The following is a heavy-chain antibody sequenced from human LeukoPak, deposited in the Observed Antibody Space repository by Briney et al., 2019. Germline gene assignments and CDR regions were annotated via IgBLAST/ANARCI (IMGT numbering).Heavy chain of an antibody. D-gene: IGHD1-26*01. CDR2: INHSGST. J-gene: IGHJ5*02. CDR1: GGSFSGYY. CDR3: ARAKVGATYP. V-gene: IGHV4-34*01. Sequence: SETLSLTCAVYGGSFSGYYWSWIRQPPGKGLEWIGEINHSGSTNYNPSLKSRVTISVGTSKNQFSLKLSSVTAADTAVYYCARAKVGATYPWGQGTLVTVSS.